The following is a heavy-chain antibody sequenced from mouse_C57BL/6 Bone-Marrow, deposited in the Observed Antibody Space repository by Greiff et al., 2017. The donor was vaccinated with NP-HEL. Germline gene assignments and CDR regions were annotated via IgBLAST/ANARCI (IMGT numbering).Heavy chain of an antibody. CDR1: GYTFTNYW. J-gene: IGHJ2*01. Sequence: VQLQESGAELVRPGTSVKMSCKASGYTFTNYWIGWAKQRPGHGLAWIGDINPGGGYTNYNEKFKGKATLTADKSSSTAYMQFSSLTSEDSAIYYCVLPYYGSSYGYWGQGTTLTVSS. V-gene: IGHV1-63*01. CDR2: INPGGGYT. CDR3: VLPYYGSSYGY. D-gene: IGHD1-1*01.